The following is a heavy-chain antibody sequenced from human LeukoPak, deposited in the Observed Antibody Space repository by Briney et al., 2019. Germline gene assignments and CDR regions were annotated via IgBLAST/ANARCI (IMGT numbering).Heavy chain of an antibody. CDR1: GGSISSSSYY. CDR2: IYYSGST. V-gene: IGHV4-39*07. J-gene: IGHJ4*02. D-gene: IGHD3-10*01. CDR3: ARGDLWFGELFF. Sequence: SSETLSLTCTVSGGSISSSSYYWGWIRQPPGKGLEWIGSIYYSGSTYYNPSLKSRVTISVDTSKNQFSLKLSSVTAADTAVYYCARGDLWFGELFFWGQGTLVTVSS.